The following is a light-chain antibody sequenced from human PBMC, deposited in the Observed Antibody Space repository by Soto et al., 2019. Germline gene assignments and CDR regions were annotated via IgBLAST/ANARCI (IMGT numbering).Light chain of an antibody. Sequence: QSALTQPASLSGSPGESITISCPGTSSDFGTYNLVTWYQQHPGRVPKLILYEGNKRPSGVSSRFSASKSGNTASLTISGLQAEDEADYFCCSYAPSRTLLFGGGTKVTVL. V-gene: IGLV2-23*01. CDR2: EGN. CDR1: SSDFGTYNL. CDR3: CSYAPSRTLL. J-gene: IGLJ2*01.